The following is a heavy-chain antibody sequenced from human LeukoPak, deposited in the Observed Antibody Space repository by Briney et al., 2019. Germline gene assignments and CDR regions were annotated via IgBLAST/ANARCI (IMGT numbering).Heavy chain of an antibody. CDR1: GFTFSSNT. Sequence: QTGGSLRLSCAASGFTFSSNTMSWVRQAPGKGLEWVSAISGSGGSTYYADSVKGRFTISRDNSKNTLYLQMNSLRAEDTAVYYCAKDPTMIVVGSAYFQHWGQGTLVTVSS. CDR3: AKDPTMIVVGSAYFQH. V-gene: IGHV3-23*01. CDR2: ISGSGGST. D-gene: IGHD3-22*01. J-gene: IGHJ1*01.